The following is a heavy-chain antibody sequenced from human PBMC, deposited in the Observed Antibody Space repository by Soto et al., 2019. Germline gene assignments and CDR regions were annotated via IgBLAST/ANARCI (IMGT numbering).Heavy chain of an antibody. CDR2: IYYTGTT. V-gene: IGHV4-59*01. D-gene: IGHD5-12*01. CDR1: GVCISSSY. CDR3: ARGGKRYSNTASGVGGFDF. J-gene: IGHJ4*02. Sequence: PSETLSLTCTVSGVCISSSYWSWIRQSPGTGLEWIGYIYYTGTTNYNPSLERRVTISLDTAKNQFSLNVNSLTTADTAVYFCARGGKRYSNTASGVGGFDFWGQGTLVTVYS.